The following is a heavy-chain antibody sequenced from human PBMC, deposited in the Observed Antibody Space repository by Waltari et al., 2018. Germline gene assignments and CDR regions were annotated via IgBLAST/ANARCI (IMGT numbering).Heavy chain of an antibody. V-gene: IGHV4-59*01. J-gene: IGHJ3*01. D-gene: IGHD1-7*01. Sequence: VQLQESDPGLVKPSETLSLTCSVSGCAISGYYVSWIRQAPGKKLEWIGNIYYTESTNYNPSLKSRATISLDTSKNQLSLQLDSMTAADTAVYYCARGHLNSPFDDWGQGAMVAVSS. CDR2: IYYTEST. CDR3: ARGHLNSPFDD. CDR1: GCAISGYY.